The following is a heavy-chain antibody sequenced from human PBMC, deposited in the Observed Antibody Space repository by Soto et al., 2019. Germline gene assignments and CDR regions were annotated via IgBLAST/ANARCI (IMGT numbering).Heavy chain of an antibody. CDR3: AREVGAPSGWLDP. CDR2: ISASGGLK. V-gene: IGHV3-23*01. Sequence: EVQLSESGGDLRQPGGCLRLSCAASGFTFTNYAMTWVRQTPGKGLEWVSGISASGGLKYYADSVRGRFTVSRDNSKNILYLQMDNLRDEDTALYYCAREVGAPSGWLDPWGQGTQVTVSS. D-gene: IGHD1-26*01. CDR1: GFTFTNYA. J-gene: IGHJ5*02.